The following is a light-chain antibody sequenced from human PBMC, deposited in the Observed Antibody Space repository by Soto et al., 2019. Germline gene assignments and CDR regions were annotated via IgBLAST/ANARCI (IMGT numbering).Light chain of an antibody. Sequence: DIQLTQSPSFLSASVGDRVTITCRASQGIGSYLAWYQQRPGKAPNLLIYAASTLQSGVPSRFSGSGSGTEFTLAISSLQPEDFATFYCQQLNTYPRTFGHGTKLEIK. J-gene: IGKJ2*01. CDR3: QQLNTYPRT. CDR1: QGIGSY. CDR2: AAS. V-gene: IGKV1-9*01.